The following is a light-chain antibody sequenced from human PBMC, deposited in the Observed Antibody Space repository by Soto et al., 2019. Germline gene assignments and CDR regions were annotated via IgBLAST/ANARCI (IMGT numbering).Light chain of an antibody. J-gene: IGKJ4*01. V-gene: IGKV3-20*01. Sequence: EIVLTQSLRTLSLSPGERATLSCRASQSVSSSYLAWYQQKPGPAPNVLIYRASSRATGIPDRFSGRGAGTDFTLTISILEPEDVAVYYCQQYGSSPLTFGGGTKVDIK. CDR1: QSVSSSY. CDR3: QQYGSSPLT. CDR2: RAS.